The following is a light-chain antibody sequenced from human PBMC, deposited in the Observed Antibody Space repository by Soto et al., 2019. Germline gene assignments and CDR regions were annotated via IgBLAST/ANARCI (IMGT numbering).Light chain of an antibody. CDR2: ATS. V-gene: IGKV3-20*01. CDR1: HDVSSNF. J-gene: IGKJ3*01. Sequence: EIVLTQSPGTLSLSPGERATLSCRASHDVSSNFLAWYQQKPGQSPRLVIFATSNRATGIPDRFSGSGSGTDFTLTISRLEPEDFAVYFCQPYGTFGPGTKVDI. CDR3: QPYGT.